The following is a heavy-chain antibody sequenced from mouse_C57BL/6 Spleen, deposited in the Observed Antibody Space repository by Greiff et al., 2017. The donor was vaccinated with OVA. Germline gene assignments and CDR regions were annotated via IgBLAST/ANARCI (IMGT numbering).Heavy chain of an antibody. D-gene: IGHD1-1*01. CDR2: IDPSDSYT. Sequence: VQLQQPGAELVKPGASVKLSCKASGYTFTSYWMQWVKQRPGQGLEWIGEIDPSDSYTNYNQKFKGKATLTVDTSSSTAYMQLSSLTSEDSAVYYCARGYYGRGYFDVWGTGTTGTVSS. V-gene: IGHV1-50*01. J-gene: IGHJ1*03. CDR3: ARGYYGRGYFDV. CDR1: GYTFTSYW.